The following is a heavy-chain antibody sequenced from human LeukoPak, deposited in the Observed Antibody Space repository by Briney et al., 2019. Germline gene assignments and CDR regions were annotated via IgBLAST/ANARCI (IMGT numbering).Heavy chain of an antibody. Sequence: ASVKVSCKASGYTFIGYYMHWVRQAPGQGLEWMGWINPNSGVTNYAQKFQDRVTMTRDTSISTAYMELSRLTSDDTAVYYCARENRFDSWGQGTLVSVSS. J-gene: IGHJ5*01. CDR1: GYTFIGYY. CDR2: INPNSGVT. V-gene: IGHV1-2*02. CDR3: ARENRFDS.